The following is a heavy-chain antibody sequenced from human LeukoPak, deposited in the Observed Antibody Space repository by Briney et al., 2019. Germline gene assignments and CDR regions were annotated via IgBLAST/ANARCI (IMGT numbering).Heavy chain of an antibody. J-gene: IGHJ4*02. CDR2: INPSSGGT. CDR1: GYTFTGYY. CDR3: ARVRVPGIAAAGADY. Sequence: ASVKVSCKASGYTFTGYYMHWVRQAPGQGLEWMGRINPSSGGTNHAQKFQGRVTMTRDTSISTAYMELSRLRSDDTAVYYCARVRVPGIAAAGADYWGQGTLVTVSS. D-gene: IGHD6-13*01. V-gene: IGHV1-2*06.